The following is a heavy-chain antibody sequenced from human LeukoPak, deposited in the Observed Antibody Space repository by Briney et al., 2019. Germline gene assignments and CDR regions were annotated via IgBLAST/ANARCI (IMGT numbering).Heavy chain of an antibody. CDR3: AGIVVPPEGSYYYGMDV. V-gene: IGHV3-21*01. CDR2: ISSSSSYI. D-gene: IGHD2-15*01. Sequence: GGSLRLSCAASGFTFSSYSMNWVRQAPGKGLEWVSSISSSSSYIYYADSVKGRFTISRNNAKNSPYLQMNSLRAEDTAVYYCAGIVVPPEGSYYYGMDVWGQGTTVTVSS. J-gene: IGHJ6*02. CDR1: GFTFSSYS.